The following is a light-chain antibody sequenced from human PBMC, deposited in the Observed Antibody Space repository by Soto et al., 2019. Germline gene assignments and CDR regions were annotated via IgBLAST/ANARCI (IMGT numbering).Light chain of an antibody. CDR1: QTISSTY. V-gene: IGKV3-20*01. Sequence: EIVLTQSPGTLSLSPGERATLSCRTSQTISSTYLAWYQQKPGQAPRLILYGTSTRATGIPDRFSGSGSGTDFTLTISRLEPEDFAVYHCQQYSSSPPRYTFGQGTKLEIK. CDR2: GTS. CDR3: QQYSSSPPRYT. J-gene: IGKJ2*01.